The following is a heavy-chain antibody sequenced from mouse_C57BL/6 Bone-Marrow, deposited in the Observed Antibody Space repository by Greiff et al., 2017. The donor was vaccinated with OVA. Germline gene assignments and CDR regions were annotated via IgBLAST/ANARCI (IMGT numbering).Heavy chain of an antibody. J-gene: IGHJ4*01. CDR2: IDPETGGT. CDR3: TGGYSNYYSMDD. Sequence: QVQLQQSGAELVRPGASVTLSCKASGYTFTDYEMHWVKQTPVHGLEWIGAIDPETGGTAYNQKFKGKAILTADKSSSTAYMELRSLTSDDSAVYYCTGGYSNYYSMDDWGRGTSVTVSS. V-gene: IGHV1-15*01. D-gene: IGHD2-5*01. CDR1: GYTFTDYE.